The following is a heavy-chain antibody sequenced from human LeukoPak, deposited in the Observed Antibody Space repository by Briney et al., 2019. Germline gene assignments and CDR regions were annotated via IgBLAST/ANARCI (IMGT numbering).Heavy chain of an antibody. V-gene: IGHV4-59*01. D-gene: IGHD4-11*01. CDR3: ARGDYRPDY. CDR1: GGSISSYY. Sequence: PSETLSLTCSVSGGSISSYYWSWIRQPPGKGLEWIGYIYYSGSTNYNPSLKSRVTISVDTSKNQFSLKLSSVTAADTAVYYCARGDYRPDYWGQGNLVTVSS. J-gene: IGHJ4*02. CDR2: IYYSGST.